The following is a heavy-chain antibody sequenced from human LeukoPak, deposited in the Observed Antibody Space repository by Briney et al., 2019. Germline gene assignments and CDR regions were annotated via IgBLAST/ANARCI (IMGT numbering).Heavy chain of an antibody. J-gene: IGHJ4*02. V-gene: IGHV1-2*02. CDR2: INPNSGGT. Sequence: ASVKVSCKASGYTFTGYYMHWVRQAPGQGLEWMGWINPNSGGTNYAQKFQGRVTMTRDTSISPAYMELSRLRSDDTAVYYCARVYCSGGSCHDYFDYWGQGTLVTVSS. CDR3: ARVYCSGGSCHDYFDY. D-gene: IGHD2-15*01. CDR1: GYTFTGYY.